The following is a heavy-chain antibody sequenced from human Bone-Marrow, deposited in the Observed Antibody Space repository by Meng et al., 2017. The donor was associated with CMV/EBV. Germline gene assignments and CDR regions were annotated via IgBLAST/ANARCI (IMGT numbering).Heavy chain of an antibody. V-gene: IGHV3-21*01. D-gene: IGHD3-10*01. J-gene: IGHJ6*02. CDR2: ISSSSSYI. CDR1: GFTFSSYS. Sequence: PGGSLRLSCAASGFTFSSYSMNWVRQAPGKGLEWVSSISSSSSYIYYADSVKGRFTISRDNAKNSLYLQMNSLRAEDTAVYYCARDRVPKNYYYYGMDVWGQGTTVTVSS. CDR3: ARDRVPKNYYYYGMDV.